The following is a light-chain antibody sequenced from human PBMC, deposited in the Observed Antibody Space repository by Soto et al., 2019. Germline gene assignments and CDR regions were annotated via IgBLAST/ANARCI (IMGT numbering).Light chain of an antibody. CDR2: GAS. J-gene: IGKJ1*01. CDR1: QSVSSN. CDR3: QQYSNWPT. V-gene: IGKV3-15*01. Sequence: EIVMTQSPATLSVSPGERATLSCRASQSVSSNLAWYQQKPGQAPRLLIYGASTRASGIPARFSGSGSGTEFTLNISSLQPDDFAVDYCQQYSNWPTFGQGTKVAIK.